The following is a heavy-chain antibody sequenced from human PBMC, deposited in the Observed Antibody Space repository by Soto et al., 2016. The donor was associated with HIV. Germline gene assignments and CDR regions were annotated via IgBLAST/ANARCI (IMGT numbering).Heavy chain of an antibody. Sequence: EVQLLESGGGLVQPGGSLRLSCAASGFTFSSYAMSWVRQAPGKGLEWVSAISGSGGSTYYADSVKGRFTISRDNSKNTLYLQMNSLRAEDTAVYYCAKEGMYSSSGYYYYGMDVWGQGTTVTVSS. CDR2: ISGSGGST. V-gene: IGHV3-23*01. CDR1: GFTFSSYA. D-gene: IGHD6-13*01. CDR3: AKEGMYSSSGYYYYGMDV. J-gene: IGHJ6*02.